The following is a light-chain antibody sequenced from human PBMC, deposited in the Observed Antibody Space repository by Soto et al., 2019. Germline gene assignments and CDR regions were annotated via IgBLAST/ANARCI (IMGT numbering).Light chain of an antibody. CDR2: DAS. Sequence: DIQMTQSPSTLSASVGDRVTITCRASQSLGRELAWYQQKPGKAPKVLIYDASSLKSGVPSRCGGSGSRTEFTLTISSLQPDDFANYYCQRYNAYWAFGQGTKVEIK. CDR3: QRYNAYWA. J-gene: IGKJ1*01. CDR1: QSLGRE. V-gene: IGKV1-5*01.